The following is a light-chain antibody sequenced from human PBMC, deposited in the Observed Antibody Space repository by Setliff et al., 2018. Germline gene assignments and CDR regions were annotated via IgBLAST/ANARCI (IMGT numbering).Light chain of an antibody. CDR2: NVD. V-gene: IGKV3-15*01. CDR3: QQYNDWPAT. Sequence: TLSVSPGERAALSCRASQTINNSLAWYQQKPGQAPRLLVYNVDTRATGIPARFSGSGSGTEFTLTISSLQSEDFALYHCQQYNDWPATFGQGTKVDIK. CDR1: QTINNS. J-gene: IGKJ1*01.